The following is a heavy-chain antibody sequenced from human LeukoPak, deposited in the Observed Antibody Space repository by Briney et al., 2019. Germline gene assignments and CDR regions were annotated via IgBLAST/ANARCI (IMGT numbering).Heavy chain of an antibody. V-gene: IGHV4-4*07. J-gene: IGHJ4*02. CDR2: IYTSGST. CDR3: ARSQYWSLDY. Sequence: SETLSLTCTVSGGSITNNYWSWIRQPAGKGLEWIGRIYTSGSTNYNPSLKSRVTISVDRSKNQFSLELSSVTAADTAVYYCARSQYWSLDYWGQGTLVTVS. D-gene: IGHD2-8*02. CDR1: GGSITNNY.